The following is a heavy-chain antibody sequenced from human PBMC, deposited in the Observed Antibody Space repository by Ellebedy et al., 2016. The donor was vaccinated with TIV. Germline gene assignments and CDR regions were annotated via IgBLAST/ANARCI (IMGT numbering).Heavy chain of an antibody. CDR3: ASSWQQRHGMDV. J-gene: IGHJ6*02. D-gene: IGHD6-13*01. V-gene: IGHV3-53*05. CDR1: GFTFADSN. CDR2: LYRGGDT. Sequence: PGGSLRLSCAASGFTFADSNMTWVLQAPGTWLEWVSTLYRGGDTYYADSVKDRFTTSRDNSKSTLYLQMRSLRTEDTAVYYCASSWQQRHGMDVWGQGTTVTVSS.